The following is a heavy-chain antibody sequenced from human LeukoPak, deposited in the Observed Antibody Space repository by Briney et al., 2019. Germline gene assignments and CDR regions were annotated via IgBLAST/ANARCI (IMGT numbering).Heavy chain of an antibody. J-gene: IGHJ4*02. Sequence: GGSLRLSCAASGFTFSDYYMSWIRQAPGKGLKWVAFIRYDGSNKYYAESVKGRFTISRDNSKNTLDLQMNSLRAEDTALYYCARPYSSSWENFHYWGQGTLVTVSS. V-gene: IGHV3-30*02. D-gene: IGHD6-13*01. CDR3: ARPYSSSWENFHY. CDR2: IRYDGSNK. CDR1: GFTFSDYY.